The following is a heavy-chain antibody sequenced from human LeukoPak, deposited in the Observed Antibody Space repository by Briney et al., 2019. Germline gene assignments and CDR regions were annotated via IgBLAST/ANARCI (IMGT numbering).Heavy chain of an antibody. J-gene: IGHJ4*02. CDR3: ARDIDPNYGDSYLDY. Sequence: ASVKVSCKASGYTFINYGLSWMRQAPGQGLEWMGWISGYNGKTKYAQRLQGRVTMTTDTSTSTAYTELRSLRSDDTAVYYCARDIDPNYGDSYLDYWGQGTLVTVSS. D-gene: IGHD4-17*01. CDR2: ISGYNGKT. CDR1: GYTFINYG. V-gene: IGHV1-18*01.